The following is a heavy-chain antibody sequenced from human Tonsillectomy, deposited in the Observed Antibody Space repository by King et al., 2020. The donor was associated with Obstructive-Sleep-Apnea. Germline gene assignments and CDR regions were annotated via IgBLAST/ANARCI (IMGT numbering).Heavy chain of an antibody. D-gene: IGHD2-15*01. CDR2: ISYDGTDK. J-gene: IGHJ4*02. CDR1: GFIFTNFA. CDR3: ARDLEYCSGDRCYPGYRYDY. V-gene: IGHV3-30*04. Sequence: QLVESGGGMVQPGRSLRLSCAASGFIFTNFAMHWVRQAPGKGLEWVAVISYDGTDKYYADSVKGRFTISRDSSKTTLYLQMNSLRAEDTAVYYCARDLEYCSGDRCYPGYRYDYWGQGTLVSVSS.